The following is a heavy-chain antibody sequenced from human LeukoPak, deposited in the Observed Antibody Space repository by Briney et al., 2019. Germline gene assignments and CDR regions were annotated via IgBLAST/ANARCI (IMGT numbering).Heavy chain of an antibody. V-gene: IGHV1-2*02. CDR1: GYTFTGYH. Sequence: ASVKVSCKASGYTFTGYHMHWVRQAPGQGLEWMGWTNPNNGGTDYAQKFQGRVTMTRETSISTVYMELSRLRSDDTAVYYCARGGYGDYGIDYWGQGTLVAVSS. CDR2: TNPNNGGT. CDR3: ARGGYGDYGIDY. J-gene: IGHJ4*02. D-gene: IGHD4-17*01.